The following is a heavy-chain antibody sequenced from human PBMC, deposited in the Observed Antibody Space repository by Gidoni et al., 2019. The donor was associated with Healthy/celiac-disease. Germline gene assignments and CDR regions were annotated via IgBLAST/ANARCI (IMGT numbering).Heavy chain of an antibody. Sequence: VQLLESGGGLVQPGGSLRLSCSASGFTFSSYAMSWVLQAPGKGLEWVSVISGSGGSTYYADSVKGRFTISRDNSKNTLYLQMNSLRAEDTAVYYCANDYYDSSGCIDYWGQGTLVTVSS. CDR3: ANDYYDSSGCIDY. CDR2: ISGSGGST. V-gene: IGHV3-23*01. CDR1: GFTFSSYA. J-gene: IGHJ4*02. D-gene: IGHD3-22*01.